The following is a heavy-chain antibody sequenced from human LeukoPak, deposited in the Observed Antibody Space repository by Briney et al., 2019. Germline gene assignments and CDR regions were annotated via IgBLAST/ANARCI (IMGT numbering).Heavy chain of an antibody. CDR1: GASISSSS. D-gene: IGHD6-19*01. Sequence: SETLSLTCTVSGASISSSSWTRIRQPPGKGLECIGFIYYSGTAHYNPSLKSRVTISLDTSKNQFSLRLSSVTAADTAVYYCARHLSSGWSDYWGQGTLVTVSS. J-gene: IGHJ4*02. CDR3: ARHLSSGWSDY. V-gene: IGHV4-59*08. CDR2: IYYSGTA.